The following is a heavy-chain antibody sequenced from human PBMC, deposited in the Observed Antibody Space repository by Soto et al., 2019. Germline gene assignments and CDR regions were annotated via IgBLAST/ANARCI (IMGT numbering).Heavy chain of an antibody. J-gene: IGHJ5*02. CDR3: ARLGYCISTSCYDWFDP. Sequence: SETLSLTCAVSGGSISDTNWWTWVRQTPGKGLEWIGEIYHSGSPTYSPSLRGRATISVDKSNNQFSLRLRYVTAADTAVYYCARLGYCISTSCYDWFDPWGQGTLVTVSS. V-gene: IGHV4-4*02. D-gene: IGHD2-2*01. CDR2: IYHSGSP. CDR1: GGSISDTNW.